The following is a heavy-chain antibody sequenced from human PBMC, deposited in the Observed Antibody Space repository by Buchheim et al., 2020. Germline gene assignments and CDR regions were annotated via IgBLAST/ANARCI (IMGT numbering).Heavy chain of an antibody. D-gene: IGHD2-8*01. Sequence: EVQLLESGGGLVQPGGSLRLSCAASGFTFSSYAMSWVRQAPGKGLEWVSAISGSGGSTYYADSVKGRFTISRDNSKNTLYLQMNSLRAEDTAVYYCANAYPEGDIVLMVPAYYFDYWGQGTL. CDR1: GFTFSSYA. V-gene: IGHV3-23*01. CDR2: ISGSGGST. J-gene: IGHJ4*02. CDR3: ANAYPEGDIVLMVPAYYFDY.